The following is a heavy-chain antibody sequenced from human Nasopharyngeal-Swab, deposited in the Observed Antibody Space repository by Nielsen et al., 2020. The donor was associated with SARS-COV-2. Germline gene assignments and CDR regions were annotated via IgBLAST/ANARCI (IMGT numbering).Heavy chain of an antibody. CDR3: AKLAVTVYWYFDV. V-gene: IGHV3-23*01. J-gene: IGHJ2*01. Sequence: GESLKISCAPAGVSFSTYAMSWVRLAPGKGLEWVSSISDGGDSTFYADSVKGRFTISRDNSENTLYLQMSSLRADDTAVYYCAKLAVTVYWYFDVWGPGTLLTVSS. CDR2: ISDGGDST. CDR1: GVSFSTYA.